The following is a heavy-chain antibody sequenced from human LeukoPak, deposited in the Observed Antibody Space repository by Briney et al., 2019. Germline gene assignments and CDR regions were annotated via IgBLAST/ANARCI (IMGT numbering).Heavy chain of an antibody. CDR3: AAGGDSIAAAFDY. D-gene: IGHD6-13*01. Sequence: PGGSLRLSCAASGFTFSSYAMSWVRQAPGKGLEWVSAISGSGGSTYYADSVKGRFTISRDNAKNSLYLQMNSLRAEDTAVYYCAAGGDSIAAAFDYWGQGTLVTVSS. V-gene: IGHV3-23*01. CDR2: ISGSGGST. J-gene: IGHJ4*02. CDR1: GFTFSSYA.